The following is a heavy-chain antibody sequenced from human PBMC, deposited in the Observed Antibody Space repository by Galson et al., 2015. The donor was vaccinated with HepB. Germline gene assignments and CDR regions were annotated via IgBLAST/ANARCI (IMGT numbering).Heavy chain of an antibody. Sequence: LRLSCAASGFTFDDYAMHWVRQAPGRGLEWVSGISWNSGSIAYADSVKGRFTISRDNAKNSLYLQMNSLRAEDTALYYCAKDTEKFLIAFDLWGRGTMVTVSS. CDR1: GFTFDDYA. V-gene: IGHV3-9*01. CDR2: ISWNSGSI. D-gene: IGHD2/OR15-2a*01. CDR3: AKDTEKFLIAFDL. J-gene: IGHJ3*01.